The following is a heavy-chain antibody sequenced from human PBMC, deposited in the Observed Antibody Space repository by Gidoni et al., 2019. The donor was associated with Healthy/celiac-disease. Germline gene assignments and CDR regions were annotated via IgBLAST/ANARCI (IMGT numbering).Heavy chain of an antibody. CDR2: ISWNSGSI. CDR3: AKVGYSSGWNY. Sequence: EVQLVESGGGLVQPGRSLRLSCASSGFTFDDYAMHWGRQAPGKGLEWVSGISWNSGSIGYADSVKGRFTISRDNAKNSLYLQMNSLRAEDTALYYCAKVGYSSGWNYWGQGTLVTVSS. D-gene: IGHD6-19*01. V-gene: IGHV3-9*01. CDR1: GFTFDDYA. J-gene: IGHJ4*02.